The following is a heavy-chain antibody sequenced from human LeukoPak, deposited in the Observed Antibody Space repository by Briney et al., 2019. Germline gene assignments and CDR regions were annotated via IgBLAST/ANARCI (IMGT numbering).Heavy chain of an antibody. Sequence: PSETLSLNCTVSGDSISNYYWSWIRQPPGKGLEWIGYIYYSGSTNYNPSLKSRITISVDTSKNQFSLKLSSVTAADTAVYYCARLVYYYDSSGYYYYYFDYWGQGTLVTVSS. CDR2: IYYSGST. J-gene: IGHJ4*02. D-gene: IGHD3-22*01. CDR1: GDSISNYY. CDR3: ARLVYYYDSSGYYYYYFDY. V-gene: IGHV4-59*08.